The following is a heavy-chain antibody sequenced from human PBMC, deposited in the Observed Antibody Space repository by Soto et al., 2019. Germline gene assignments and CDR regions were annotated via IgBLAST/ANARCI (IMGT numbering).Heavy chain of an antibody. CDR3: AREKTDVLLWFGELGY. V-gene: IGHV3-33*01. CDR2: IWYDGSNK. Sequence: QVQLVESGGGVVQPGRSLRLSRAASGFTFSSYGMHWVRQAPGKGLEWVAVIWYDGSNKYYADSVKGRFTISRDNSKNTLYLQMNSLRAEDTAVYYCAREKTDVLLWFGELGYWSQGTLVTVSS. CDR1: GFTFSSYG. D-gene: IGHD3-10*01. J-gene: IGHJ4*02.